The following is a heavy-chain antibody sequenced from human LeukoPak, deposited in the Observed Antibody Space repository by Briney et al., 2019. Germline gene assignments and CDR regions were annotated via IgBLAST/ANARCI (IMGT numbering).Heavy chain of an antibody. Sequence: KPGGSLRLSCAAPGITFSNYNMNWVRQAPGKGLEWIPSITSSSSYTFYADSVKGRFTISRDNAKNSLYLQMNSLRVEDTAIYYCARDPYNGAYSEGYYYYYMDVWGKGTTVTVSS. J-gene: IGHJ6*03. CDR2: ITSSSSYT. CDR1: GITFSNYN. CDR3: ARDPYNGAYSEGYYYYYMDV. V-gene: IGHV3-21*01. D-gene: IGHD1-1*01.